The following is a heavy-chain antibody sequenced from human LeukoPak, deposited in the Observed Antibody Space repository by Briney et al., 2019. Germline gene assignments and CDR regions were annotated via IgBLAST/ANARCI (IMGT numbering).Heavy chain of an antibody. CDR3: AKAYIMALPLFDY. V-gene: IGHV3-23*01. Sequence: GGSLRLSFAAAGFTFSSYAMSWVRQAPGKGLEWVSSISGSGGSTYLADSVKGRFTISRDNSKNTLYLQMNSLRAEDTALYYCAKAYIMALPLFDYWGQGTLVTVSS. CDR1: GFTFSSYA. J-gene: IGHJ4*02. D-gene: IGHD5-12*01. CDR2: ISGSGGST.